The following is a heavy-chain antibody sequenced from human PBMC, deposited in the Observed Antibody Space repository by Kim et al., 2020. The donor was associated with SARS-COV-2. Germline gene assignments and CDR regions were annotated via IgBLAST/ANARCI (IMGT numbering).Heavy chain of an antibody. CDR1: GGSFSGYY. D-gene: IGHD3-3*02. CDR3: ATQGIFDLGY. Sequence: SETLSLTCAVYGGSFSGYYWSWIRQPPGKGLEWIGEINHSGSTNYNPSLKSRVTISVDTSKNQFSLKLSSVTAADTAVYYCATQGIFDLGYWGQGTLVTV. V-gene: IGHV4-34*01. J-gene: IGHJ4*02. CDR2: INHSGST.